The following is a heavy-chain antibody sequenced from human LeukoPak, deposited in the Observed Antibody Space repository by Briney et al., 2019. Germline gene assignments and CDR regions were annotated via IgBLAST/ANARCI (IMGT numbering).Heavy chain of an antibody. V-gene: IGHV3-21*01. J-gene: IGHJ4*02. Sequence: PGGSLRLSCAASGFTFSSYSMNWVRQAPGMGLEWVSSISSSSSYIYYADSVKGRFTISRDNAKNSLYLQMNSLRAEDTAVYYCARDRGSYGYWIDYWGQGTLVTVSS. CDR3: ARDRGSYGYWIDY. D-gene: IGHD5-18*01. CDR1: GFTFSSYS. CDR2: ISSSSSYI.